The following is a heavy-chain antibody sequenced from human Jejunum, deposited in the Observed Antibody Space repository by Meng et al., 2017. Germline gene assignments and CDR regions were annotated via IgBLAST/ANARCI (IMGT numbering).Heavy chain of an antibody. CDR3: AGGREANTYYYGSASM. D-gene: IGHD3-10*01. J-gene: IGHJ3*01. CDR2: VSYDGNDK. CDR1: EFTSNNYY. Sequence: GGSLRLSCAASEFTSNNYYFHWVRQAPAKGLEWVSLVSYDGNDKYYADSVKGRFTISRDNSKNTVYLQMNSLRVEDAAVYYCAGGREANTYYYGSASMWGQGTMVTVSS. V-gene: IGHV3-30*04.